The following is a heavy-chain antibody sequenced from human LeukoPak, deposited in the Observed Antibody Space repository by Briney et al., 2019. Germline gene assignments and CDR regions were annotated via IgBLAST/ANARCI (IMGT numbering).Heavy chain of an antibody. CDR2: MSGSGST. CDR3: ARDRIYYDSTGYYYDF. Sequence: SETLSLTCTVSGDSISSYYWSWIRQPAGKGLEWIARMSGSGSTNYNPSLKSRVTLSVDTSKNQFSLNLNSVTAADTAVYYCARDRIYYDSTGYYYDFWGQGILVTVSS. V-gene: IGHV4-4*07. D-gene: IGHD3-22*01. CDR1: GDSISSYY. J-gene: IGHJ4*02.